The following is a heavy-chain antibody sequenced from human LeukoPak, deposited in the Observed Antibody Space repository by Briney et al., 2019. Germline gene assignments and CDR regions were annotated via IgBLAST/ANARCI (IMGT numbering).Heavy chain of an antibody. Sequence: GGSLRLSCAASGFTVSWYGMHWVRQAPGKGLEWVAVMSQDGSNKYYADSLKGRFTISRDNSKNTLYLQMNSLRAEDTAVYYCAKESGVYCSGGSCYLDHWGQGTLVTVPS. CDR2: MSQDGSNK. V-gene: IGHV3-30*18. CDR3: AKESGVYCSGGSCYLDH. D-gene: IGHD2-15*01. J-gene: IGHJ4*02. CDR1: GFTVSWYG.